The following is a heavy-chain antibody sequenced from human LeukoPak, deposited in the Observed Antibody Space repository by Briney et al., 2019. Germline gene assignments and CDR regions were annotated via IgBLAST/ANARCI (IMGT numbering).Heavy chain of an antibody. CDR3: SKGDDRYGFDY. V-gene: IGHV3-43*01. CDR2: ITWDGQNI. CDR1: GFTFEDFT. J-gene: IGHJ4*02. D-gene: IGHD5-18*01. Sequence: GGSLRLSCAASGFTFEDFTMHWVRHAPGKALEWVSLITWDGQNIEYQDSVKGRFTISRDNSENSLYLQMKSLKTEDTALYFCSKGDDRYGFDYWGQGTLVTVSS.